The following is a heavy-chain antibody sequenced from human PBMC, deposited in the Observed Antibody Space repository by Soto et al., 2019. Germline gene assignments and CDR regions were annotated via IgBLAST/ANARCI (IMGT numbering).Heavy chain of an antibody. J-gene: IGHJ6*02. CDR1: GFTFSSYG. CDR3: AKDPGRVTIFGVVAGMDV. V-gene: IGHV3-30*18. D-gene: IGHD3-3*01. Sequence: GGSLRLSCAASGFTFSSYGMHWVRQAPGKGLEWVAVISYDGSNKYYADSVKGRFTISRDNSKNTLYLQMNSLRAEDTAVYYCAKDPGRVTIFGVVAGMDVWGQGTTVTV. CDR2: ISYDGSNK.